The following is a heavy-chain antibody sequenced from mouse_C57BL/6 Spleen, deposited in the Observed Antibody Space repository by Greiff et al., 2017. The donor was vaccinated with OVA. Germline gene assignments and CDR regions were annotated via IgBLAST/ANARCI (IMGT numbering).Heavy chain of an antibody. D-gene: IGHD2-4*01. J-gene: IGHJ4*01. Sequence: EVKLMESGGGLVKPGGSLKLSCAASGFTFSDYGMHWVRQAPEKGLEWVAYISSSSSTIYYADTVKGRFTISRDNAKNTLFLQMTSLRSEDTAMYYCARRRGLRDYAMDYWGQGTSVTVSS. CDR2: ISSSSSTI. V-gene: IGHV5-17*01. CDR1: GFTFSDYG. CDR3: ARRRGLRDYAMDY.